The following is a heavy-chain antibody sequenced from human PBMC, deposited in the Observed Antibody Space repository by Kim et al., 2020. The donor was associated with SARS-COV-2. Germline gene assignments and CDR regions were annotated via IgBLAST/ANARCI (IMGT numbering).Heavy chain of an antibody. CDR3: AKDAGDGMDV. Sequence: NKYYADSVKGRFPISRDNSKNTLYLQMNSLRAEDTAVYYCAKDAGDGMDVWGQGTTVTVSS. V-gene: IGHV3-30*02. J-gene: IGHJ6*02. CDR2: NK.